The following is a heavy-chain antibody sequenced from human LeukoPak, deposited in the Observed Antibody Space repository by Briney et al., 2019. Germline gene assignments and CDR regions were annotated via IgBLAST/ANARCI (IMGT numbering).Heavy chain of an antibody. V-gene: IGHV3-11*06. CDR3: ARPGDDYVDY. CDR2: ISSSSSSYT. D-gene: IGHD4/OR15-4a*01. CDR1: AFTFSDYY. Sequence: GGSLRLSCAASAFTFSDYYMSWIRQAPGKGLEWVSYISSSSSSYTNYADSVKGRFTISRDNAKNSLYLQMTRLRAEETAVYYCARPGDDYVDYWGQGTLVTVSS. J-gene: IGHJ4*02.